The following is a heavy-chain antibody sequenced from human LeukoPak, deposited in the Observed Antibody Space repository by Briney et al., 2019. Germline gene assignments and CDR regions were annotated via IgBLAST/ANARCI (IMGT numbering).Heavy chain of an antibody. CDR2: LNPNSGNT. V-gene: IGHV1-8*03. D-gene: IGHD3-10*01. CDR1: GYTFTSYD. CDR3: ARGKNLLELLPRIDY. Sequence: ASVKVSCKASGYTFTSYDINWVRQATGQGLEWMGWLNPNSGNTGYAQKFQSRVTISRNTSINTAYMELSSLRSEDTAVYYCARGKNLLELLPRIDYWGQGTLVTVSS. J-gene: IGHJ4*02.